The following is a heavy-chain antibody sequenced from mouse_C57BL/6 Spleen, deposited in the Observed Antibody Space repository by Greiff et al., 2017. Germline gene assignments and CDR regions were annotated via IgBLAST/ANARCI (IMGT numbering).Heavy chain of an antibody. D-gene: IGHD1-1*01. CDR1: GFTFSSYG. CDR3: ATLLRYYFDY. Sequence: EVMLVESGGDLVKPGGSLKLSCAASGFTFSSYGMSWVRQTPDKRLEWVATISSGGGYTYYPDSVKGRFTISRDNAKNTLYLQMSSLKSEDTAMYYCATLLRYYFDYWGQGTTLTVSS. V-gene: IGHV5-6*01. J-gene: IGHJ2*01. CDR2: ISSGGGYT.